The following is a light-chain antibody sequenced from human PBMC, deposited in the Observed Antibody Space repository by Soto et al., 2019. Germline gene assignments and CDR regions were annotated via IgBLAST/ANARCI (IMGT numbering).Light chain of an antibody. V-gene: IGKV3-15*01. Sequence: ERVMTQSPATLSVSPGERATLSCRASQSVSSNLAWYQQKPGQAPRLLIYGASTRATGIPARFSGSGSGTEFTLTISSLQSEDFAVYYCQQYNNWPPPFGQGIRLEIK. CDR1: QSVSSN. CDR2: GAS. J-gene: IGKJ5*01. CDR3: QQYNNWPPP.